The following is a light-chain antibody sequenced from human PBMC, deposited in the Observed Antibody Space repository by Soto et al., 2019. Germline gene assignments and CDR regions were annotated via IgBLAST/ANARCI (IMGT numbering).Light chain of an antibody. J-gene: IGKJ3*01. CDR3: QQSYNTPLT. V-gene: IGKV1-39*01. CDR1: QSISSY. Sequence: DLQMTQSPSSLSASVGDRVTITCRASQSISSYLIWYQHKPRKAPKVLIYAASSLQSGAPSRFSGSGSGTDFTLTISSLQPEDFATYYCQQSYNTPLTFGPGTKVDIK. CDR2: AAS.